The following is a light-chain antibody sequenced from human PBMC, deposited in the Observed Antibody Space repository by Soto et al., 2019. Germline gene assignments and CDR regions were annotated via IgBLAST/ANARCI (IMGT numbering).Light chain of an antibody. CDR1: QSLLHSNGNNY. V-gene: IGKV2-28*01. Sequence: EIVLTQSPGTLSLSPGERATLSCRSSQSLLHSNGNNYLDWYLQKPGQSPQLLIYLSSNRASGVPDRFSGSGSGTVFTLKISRVEAEDVGVYYCMQSLQTMLTFGGGTKVEIK. J-gene: IGKJ4*01. CDR2: LSS. CDR3: MQSLQTMLT.